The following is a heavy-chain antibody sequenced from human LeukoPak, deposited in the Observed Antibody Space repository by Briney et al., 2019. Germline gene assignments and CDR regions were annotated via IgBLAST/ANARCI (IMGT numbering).Heavy chain of an antibody. J-gene: IGHJ4*02. CDR1: GFTFSSYA. CDR3: AKDYSSSGYYFPSDY. Sequence: GGSLRLSCAASGFTFSSYAMSWLRQAPGKGLEWVSAISGSGGSTYHADSVKGRFTISRDNSKNTLYLQMNSLRAEDTAVYYCAKDYSSSGYYFPSDYWGQGTLVTVSS. V-gene: IGHV3-23*01. CDR2: ISGSGGST. D-gene: IGHD3-22*01.